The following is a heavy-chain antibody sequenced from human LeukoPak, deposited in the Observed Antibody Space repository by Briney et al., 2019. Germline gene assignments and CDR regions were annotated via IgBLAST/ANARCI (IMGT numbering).Heavy chain of an antibody. Sequence: ASVKVSCKASGYTFTSYATHWVRQAPGQRLEWMGWINAGNGNTKYSQKFQGRVTITRDTSASTAYMELSSLRSEDTAVYYCASGLRVGSASDIWGQGKLVTVSS. V-gene: IGHV1-3*01. CDR1: GYTFTSYA. CDR3: ASGLRVGSASDI. D-gene: IGHD3-16*01. J-gene: IGHJ3*02. CDR2: INAGNGNT.